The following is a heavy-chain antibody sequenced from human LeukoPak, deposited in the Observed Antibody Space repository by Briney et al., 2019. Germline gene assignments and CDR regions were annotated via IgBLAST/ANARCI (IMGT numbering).Heavy chain of an antibody. Sequence: GASAKVSCNVSGYPLTELSTHWVRHVPGKGLEWVGGFDPEDDEAVYPQKFQGRVTVTEDTSTDTAYMELSSLRSDDTAMYYCATVTYYYGSGSLYFFDFWGQGTLVTVSS. V-gene: IGHV1-24*01. CDR2: FDPEDDEA. D-gene: IGHD3-10*01. J-gene: IGHJ4*02. CDR1: GYPLTELS. CDR3: ATVTYYYGSGSLYFFDF.